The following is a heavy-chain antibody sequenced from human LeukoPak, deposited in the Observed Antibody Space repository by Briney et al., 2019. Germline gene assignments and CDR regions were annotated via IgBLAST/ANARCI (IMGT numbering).Heavy chain of an antibody. J-gene: IGHJ4*02. CDR2: IYHSGST. CDR3: ARFLYYYDSSGYYRGSHYFDY. Sequence: SGTLSLTCAVSGGSISSSNWWSWVRQPPGKGLEWIGEIYHSGSTNYNPSLKSRVTISVDKSKNQFSLKLSSATAADTAVYYCARFLYYYDSSGYYRGSHYFDYWGQGTLVTVSS. V-gene: IGHV4-4*02. D-gene: IGHD3-22*01. CDR1: GGSISSSNW.